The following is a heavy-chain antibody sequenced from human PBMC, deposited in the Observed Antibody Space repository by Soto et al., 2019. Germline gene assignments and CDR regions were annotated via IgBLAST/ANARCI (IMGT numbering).Heavy chain of an antibody. Sequence: EVQLLESGGGLVQPGGSLRLSCAASGFTFNNYAMTWVRQAPGKGLEWVSAIIGGGDTTSYADSVKGRFTVSRDGSKNTLYLQMSSLRAEDTAPYYCAKGRGGSGSLTPRVDFWGQGTLVTVSS. D-gene: IGHD3-10*01. CDR3: AKGRGGSGSLTPRVDF. CDR2: IIGGGDTT. CDR1: GFTFNNYA. V-gene: IGHV3-23*01. J-gene: IGHJ4*02.